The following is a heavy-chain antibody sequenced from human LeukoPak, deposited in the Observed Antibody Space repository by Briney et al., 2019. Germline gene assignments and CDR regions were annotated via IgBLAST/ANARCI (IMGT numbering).Heavy chain of an antibody. V-gene: IGHV3-48*03. J-gene: IGHJ4*02. CDR3: ARGVSMAI. CDR1: GFTFSSYE. CDR2: ISGSGDTI. Sequence: GGSLRLACAASGFTFSSYEMNWVRQAPGKGLEWIAYISGSGDTIKYADLVEGRFTISRDNAKRLVYLNMNRLIDEDTAVYYCARGVSMAIWSQGTLVTVSS. D-gene: IGHD5-24*01.